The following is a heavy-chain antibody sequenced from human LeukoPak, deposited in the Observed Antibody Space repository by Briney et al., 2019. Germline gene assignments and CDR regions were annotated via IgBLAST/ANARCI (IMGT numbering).Heavy chain of an antibody. Sequence: GGSLRLSCAASGFTFSSYEMNWVRQAPGKGLEWVSYISSSGSTIYYADSVKGRFTISRDNAKNSLYLQMNSLRAEDTAVYYCAREGSSMVRGVIMRSDMIGFELLSNYFDYWGQGTLVTVSS. CDR1: GFTFSSYE. D-gene: IGHD3-10*01. CDR2: ISSSGSTI. J-gene: IGHJ4*02. CDR3: AREGSSMVRGVIMRSDMIGFELLSNYFDY. V-gene: IGHV3-48*03.